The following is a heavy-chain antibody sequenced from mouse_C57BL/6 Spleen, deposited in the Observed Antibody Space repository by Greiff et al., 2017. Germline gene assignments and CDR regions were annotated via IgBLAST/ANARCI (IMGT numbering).Heavy chain of an antibody. D-gene: IGHD2-3*01. CDR3: ARYDGDYYCDY. CDR2: IDPSDSYT. V-gene: IGHV1-69*01. J-gene: IGHJ2*01. CDR1: GYTFTSYW. Sequence: VQLQQPGAELVMPGASVKLSCKASGYTFTSYWMHWVKQRPGQGLEWIGEIDPSDSYTNYNQKFKGKSTLTVDKSSSTAYMQLSSLTSEDSAVYYGARYDGDYYCDYWGQGTTLTVSS.